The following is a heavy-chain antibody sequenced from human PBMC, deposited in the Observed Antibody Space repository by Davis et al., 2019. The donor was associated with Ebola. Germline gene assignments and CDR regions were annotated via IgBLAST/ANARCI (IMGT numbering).Heavy chain of an antibody. CDR3: ARGCGSCDDDDAFDI. V-gene: IGHV1-18*01. CDR1: GYTFTSYG. CDR2: ISAYNGNT. D-gene: IGHD2-15*01. Sequence: AASVKVSCKASGYTFTSYGISWVRQAPGQGLEWMGWISAYNGNTNYAQKLRGRVTMTTDTSTSTAYMELRSLRSDDTAVYYCARGCGSCDDDDAFDIWGQGTMVTVSS. J-gene: IGHJ3*02.